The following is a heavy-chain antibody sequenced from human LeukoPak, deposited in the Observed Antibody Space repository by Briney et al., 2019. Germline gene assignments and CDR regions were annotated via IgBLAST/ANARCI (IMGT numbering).Heavy chain of an antibody. CDR2: ISGSGGST. J-gene: IGHJ4*02. CDR3: AKFLPTHIVVANYYIDY. Sequence: PGGSLRLSCAASGFTFSSYAMSWVRQAPGKGLEWVSAISGSGGSTYYADSVKGRFTISRDNSKNTLYLQMNSLRAEDAAVYYCAKFLPTHIVVANYYIDYWGQGTLVTVSS. D-gene: IGHD2-21*01. CDR1: GFTFSSYA. V-gene: IGHV3-23*01.